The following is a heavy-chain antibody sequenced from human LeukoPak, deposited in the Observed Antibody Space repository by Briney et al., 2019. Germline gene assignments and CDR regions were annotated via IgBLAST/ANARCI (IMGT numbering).Heavy chain of an antibody. J-gene: IGHJ5*02. CDR1: GGSFSGYY. CDR3: ARPGIGWFDP. Sequence: SETLSLTCAVYGGSFSGYYWSWIRQPPGKGLERIGEINHSGSTNYNPSLKSRVTISVDTSKNQFSLKLSSVTAADTAVYYCARPGIGWFDPWGQGTLVTVSS. D-gene: IGHD6-13*01. V-gene: IGHV4-34*01. CDR2: INHSGST.